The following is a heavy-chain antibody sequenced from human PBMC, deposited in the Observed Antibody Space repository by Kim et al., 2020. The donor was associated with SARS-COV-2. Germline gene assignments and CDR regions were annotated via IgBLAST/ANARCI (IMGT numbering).Heavy chain of an antibody. V-gene: IGHV3-33*03. CDR3: AKDNERGAFDI. CDR1: GFTLITYS. Sequence: GGSLRLSCAASGFTLITYSMHWVRQAPGKGLEWVAVIWYDGSREYYADSVKGRFTISRDTSKNTLDLQMNSLRAEDTAVYYCAKDNERGAFDIRGHGTMV. D-gene: IGHD2-8*01. J-gene: IGHJ3*02. CDR2: IWYDGSRE.